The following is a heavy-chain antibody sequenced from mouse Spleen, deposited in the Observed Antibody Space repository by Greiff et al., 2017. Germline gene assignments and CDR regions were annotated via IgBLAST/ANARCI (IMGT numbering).Heavy chain of an antibody. Sequence: QVQLQQSGAELVRPGASVTLSCKASGYTFTDYEMHWVKQTPVHGLEWIGAIDPETGGTAYNQKFKGKATLTADKSSSTAYMELRSLTSEDSAVYYCTRGGKNWAFAYWGQGTLVTVSA. V-gene: IGHV1-15*01. CDR3: TRGGKNWAFAY. CDR2: IDPETGGT. J-gene: IGHJ3*01. CDR1: GYTFTDYE. D-gene: IGHD4-1*01.